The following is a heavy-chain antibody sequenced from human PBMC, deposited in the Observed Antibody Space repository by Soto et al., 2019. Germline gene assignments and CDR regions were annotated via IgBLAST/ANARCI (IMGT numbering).Heavy chain of an antibody. CDR3: ARVGSRDAYNYVLDH. CDR1: GRIFSSFP. CDR2: VISASGSV. V-gene: IGHV1-69*06. J-gene: IGHJ1*01. Sequence: VQVVQSGAEVKKPGSSVKISCKASGRIFSSFPTSWVRQVPGQGLEWMGGVISASGSVTYAPKFQGRVTITAVNSAGMGYLELTSLTSEDTAIYYCARVGSRDAYNYVLDHWGLGTMVTVSS. D-gene: IGHD5-18*01.